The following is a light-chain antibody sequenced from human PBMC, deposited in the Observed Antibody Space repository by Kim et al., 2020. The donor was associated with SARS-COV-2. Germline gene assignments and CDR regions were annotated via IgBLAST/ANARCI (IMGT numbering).Light chain of an antibody. J-gene: IGKJ4*01. CDR2: GGS. V-gene: IGKV1-6*01. CDR3: LQDHTYPLT. CDR1: HVIRYD. Sequence: SASPGDRVTITCRASHVIRYDLHWYQQKPGKAPRLLIYGGSKLQSGVPSRFSGSGSNTDFTLTISSLQPEDFATYYCLQDHTYPLTFGGGTKLEI.